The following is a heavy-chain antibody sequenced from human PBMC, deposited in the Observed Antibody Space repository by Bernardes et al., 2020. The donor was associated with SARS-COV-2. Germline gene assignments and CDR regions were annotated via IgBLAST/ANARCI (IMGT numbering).Heavy chain of an antibody. CDR1: GFAFNNYW. V-gene: IGHV3-74*01. D-gene: IGHD7-27*01. CDR3: ARARITISDWGQDF. CDR2: ISRDGTTT. Sequence: GGSLRLSCEASGFAFNNYWLHWFRQAPGKGLMWVARISRDGTTTTYADSVRGRFTISRDNFKNTVSLQMHSLRADDTAVYFCARARITISDWGQDFWGQGTLVTVSS. J-gene: IGHJ4*02.